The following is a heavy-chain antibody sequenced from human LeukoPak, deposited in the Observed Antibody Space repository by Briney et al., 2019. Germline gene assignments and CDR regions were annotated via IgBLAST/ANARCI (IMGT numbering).Heavy chain of an antibody. CDR1: GFIFSTYG. CDR2: ISGSGGST. J-gene: IGHJ4*02. Sequence: GGSLRLSCAASGFIFSTYGMSWVRQAPGKGLEWVSAISGSGGSTYYADSVKGRFTISRDNSKNTVDLQMNSLRDEDTAVYYCAKEKVATTLRYYDNWGQGTLVTVSS. V-gene: IGHV3-23*01. CDR3: AKEKVATTLRYYDN. D-gene: IGHD2-15*01.